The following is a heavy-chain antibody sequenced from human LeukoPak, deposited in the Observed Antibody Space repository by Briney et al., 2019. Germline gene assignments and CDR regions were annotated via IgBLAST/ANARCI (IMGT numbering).Heavy chain of an antibody. CDR1: GGSISSYY. D-gene: IGHD3-9*01. J-gene: IGHJ4*02. CDR2: IYTSGST. CDR3: ARLPLRGRYFDWLHFDY. Sequence: SETLSLTCTVSGGSISSYYWSWIRQPAGKGLEWIGRIYTSGSTNYNPSLKSRVTISVDTSKNQFSLQLSSVTAADTAVYYCARLPLRGRYFDWLHFDYWGQGTLVTVSS. V-gene: IGHV4-4*07.